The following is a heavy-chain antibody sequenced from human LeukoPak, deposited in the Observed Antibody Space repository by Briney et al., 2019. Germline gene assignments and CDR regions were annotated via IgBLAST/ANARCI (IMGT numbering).Heavy chain of an antibody. CDR1: GFTFNNYW. J-gene: IGHJ4*02. V-gene: IGHV3-15*01. CDR2: IKRKSDGGTT. D-gene: IGHD3-22*01. CDR3: TTELDIRPNHY. Sequence: PGGSLRLSCAASGFTFNNYWMSWVRQAPGKGLEWVGRIKRKSDGGTTDYAAPVKGRFTISRDDSKNTLYLQMNSLKSEDTAVYYCTTELDIRPNHYWGQGTLVTVSS.